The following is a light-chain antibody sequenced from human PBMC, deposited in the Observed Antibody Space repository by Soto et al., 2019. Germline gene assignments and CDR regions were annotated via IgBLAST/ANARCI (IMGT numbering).Light chain of an antibody. Sequence: DIPTTQSPSTLSASVGDRVTITCRASQTISRQLAWYQQKPGKAPKVLIYDASNLESGVPSRFSGSGSGTEFTLTISSLQPDDFATYYCQQYNSYKSFGQGTKVEIK. CDR1: QTISRQ. CDR3: QQYNSYKS. CDR2: DAS. V-gene: IGKV1-5*01. J-gene: IGKJ1*01.